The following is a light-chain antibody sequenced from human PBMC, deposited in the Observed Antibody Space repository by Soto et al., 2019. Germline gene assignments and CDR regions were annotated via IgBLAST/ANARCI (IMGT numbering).Light chain of an antibody. J-gene: IGLJ3*02. V-gene: IGLV3-21*02. CDR3: QVWNNYNDHRV. Sequence: XXVGGKVVHWYQQKPGQAPVLVXXXDXXRPSGIPERFSGXXSGNTATLTISRVEAGDEADYFCQVWNNYNDHRVXXGGTKLTVL. CDR1: XVGGKV. CDR2: XDX.